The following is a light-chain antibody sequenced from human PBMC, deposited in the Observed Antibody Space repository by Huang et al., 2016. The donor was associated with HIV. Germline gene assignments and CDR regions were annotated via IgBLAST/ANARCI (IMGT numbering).Light chain of an antibody. CDR1: QNIVSS. Sequence: EIVMTQSPATLSVSPGERATLSCRASQNIVSSLAWYQQKPGQTPRRLSYGASTRATGIPARFSGSGSETEFTLTISSLQSEDFAVYYCQQYYDWPPLTFGGGTEVEIK. CDR2: GAS. V-gene: IGKV3-15*01. J-gene: IGKJ4*01. CDR3: QQYYDWPPLT.